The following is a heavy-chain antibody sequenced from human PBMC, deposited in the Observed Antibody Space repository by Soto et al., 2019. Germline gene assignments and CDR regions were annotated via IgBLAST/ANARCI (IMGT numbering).Heavy chain of an antibody. Sequence: SETLALTCAVSGYSISSGYYWGWIRQPPGKGLEWIGSIYHSGSTYYNPSLKSRVTISVDTSKNQFSLKLSSVTAADTAVYYCARGRHYYDSSGYSEPQPLVDYWGQGTLVTVSS. D-gene: IGHD3-22*01. CDR3: ARGRHYYDSSGYSEPQPLVDY. CDR1: GYSISSGYY. J-gene: IGHJ4*02. CDR2: IYHSGST. V-gene: IGHV4-38-2*01.